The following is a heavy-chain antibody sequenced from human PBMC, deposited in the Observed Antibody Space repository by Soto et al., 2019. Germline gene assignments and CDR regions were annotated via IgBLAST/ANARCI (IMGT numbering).Heavy chain of an antibody. CDR2: IYYSGST. V-gene: IGHV4-30-4*02. D-gene: IGHD4-17*01. CDR1: GGSISSGDYY. J-gene: IGHJ5*02. Sequence: SETLSLTCTVSGGSISSGDYYWSWIRQPPGKGLEWIGYIYYSGSTYYNPSLKSRVTISVDTSKNQFSLKLSSVTAADTAVYYCASRIIDDGDYDWFDPWGQGTLVTVS. CDR3: ASRIIDDGDYDWFDP.